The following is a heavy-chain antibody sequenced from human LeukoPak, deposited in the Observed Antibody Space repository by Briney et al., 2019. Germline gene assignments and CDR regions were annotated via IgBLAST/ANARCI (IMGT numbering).Heavy chain of an antibody. CDR2: IWHDGSNK. CDR1: GFTFSSYG. J-gene: IGHJ6*03. CDR3: AKGHCGGDCYSPYYYYMDV. V-gene: IGHV3-33*06. Sequence: PGGSLRLSCAASGFTFSSYGMHWVRQAPGKGLEWVAVIWHDGSNKYYADSVKGRFTISRDNSKNTLYLQMNSLRAEDTAVYYCAKGHCGGDCYSPYYYYMDVWGKGTTVTVSS. D-gene: IGHD2-21*02.